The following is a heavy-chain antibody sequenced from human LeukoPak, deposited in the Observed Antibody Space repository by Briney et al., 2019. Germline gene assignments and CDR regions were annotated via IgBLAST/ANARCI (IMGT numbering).Heavy chain of an antibody. CDR3: ARPSSGWYHFDY. J-gene: IGHJ4*02. D-gene: IGHD6-19*01. CDR1: GGSISSSSYY. Sequence: LETLSLTCTVSGGSISSSSYYWGWIRQPPGKGLEWIGSIYYSGSTYYNPSLKSRVTISVDTSKNQFSLKLSSVTAADTAVYYCARPSSGWYHFDYWGQGTLVTVSS. V-gene: IGHV4-39*01. CDR2: IYYSGST.